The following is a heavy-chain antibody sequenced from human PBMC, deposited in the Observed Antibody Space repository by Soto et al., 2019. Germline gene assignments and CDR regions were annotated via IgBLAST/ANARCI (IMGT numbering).Heavy chain of an antibody. D-gene: IGHD6-19*01. CDR2: IIPIFGTA. CDR3: ARWYSSGLYYLDY. J-gene: IGHJ4*02. Sequence: SVKVSCKASGCTFSSYAISFVRQAPGQGLEWMGGIIPIFGTANYAQKFQGRVTITADESTSTAYMELSSLRSEDTAMYYCARWYSSGLYYLDYWGQGTLVTVSS. CDR1: GCTFSSYA. V-gene: IGHV1-69*01.